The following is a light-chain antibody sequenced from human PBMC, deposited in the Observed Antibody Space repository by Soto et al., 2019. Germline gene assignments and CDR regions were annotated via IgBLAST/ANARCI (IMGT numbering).Light chain of an antibody. Sequence: VRMTRSPCSLSASVGDRVTINCQASQDISNYLNWYQQKPGKAPKLLIYDSSNLETGVPSRFSGSGPGKDVTFTISTLQPEDIEPYYCQQGDTLPPCTIGQGTRLEIK. CDR2: DSS. V-gene: IGKV1-33*01. CDR1: QDISNY. J-gene: IGKJ5*01. CDR3: QQGDTLPPCT.